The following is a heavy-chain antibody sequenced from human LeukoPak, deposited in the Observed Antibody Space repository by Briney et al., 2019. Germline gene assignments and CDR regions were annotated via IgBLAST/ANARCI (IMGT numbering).Heavy chain of an antibody. J-gene: IGHJ4*02. CDR2: INTDGSST. CDR3: AKELQKYAVGATTSFDY. Sequence: GGSLRLSCAASGFTFRSDWMHWVRQVPGKGLVWVSRINTDGSSTSYADSVKGRFTISRDNSKNTLYLQMNSLRAEDTAVYYCAKELQKYAVGATTSFDYWGQGTLVTVSS. CDR1: GFTFRSDW. V-gene: IGHV3-74*01. D-gene: IGHD1-26*01.